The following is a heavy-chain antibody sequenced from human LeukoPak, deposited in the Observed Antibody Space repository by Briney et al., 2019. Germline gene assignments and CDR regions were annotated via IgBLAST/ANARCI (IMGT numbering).Heavy chain of an antibody. V-gene: IGHV4-59*01. Sequence: KASETLSLTCTASGGSISSYYWSWIRQPPGKGLEWLGYIYYSGSTNYNPSLKSRVTISVDTSKNQFSLKLSSVTAADTAVYYCARGTMVRGVIDHYYFDYWGQGTLVTVSS. D-gene: IGHD3-10*01. CDR1: GGSISSYY. CDR2: IYYSGST. J-gene: IGHJ4*02. CDR3: ARGTMVRGVIDHYYFDY.